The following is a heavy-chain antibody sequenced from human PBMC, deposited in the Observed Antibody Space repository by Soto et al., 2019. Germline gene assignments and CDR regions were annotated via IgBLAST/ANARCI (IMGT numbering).Heavy chain of an antibody. CDR2: IDNDGTST. Sequence: GGSLRLSCAVSGFTFSSYWTHWVRQAPGKGLMWVSRIDNDGTSTAYADSVNGRFTISRDNAKNTLYLQMYSLRAEDTAVYYCVRDGSVSCVDSWGQGTLVTVSS. V-gene: IGHV3-74*03. CDR1: GFTFSSYW. J-gene: IGHJ4*02. CDR3: VRDGSVSCVDS. D-gene: IGHD3-10*01.